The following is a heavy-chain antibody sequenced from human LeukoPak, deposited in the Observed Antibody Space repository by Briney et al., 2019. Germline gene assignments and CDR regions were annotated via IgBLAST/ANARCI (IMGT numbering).Heavy chain of an antibody. J-gene: IGHJ4*02. D-gene: IGHD3-9*01. CDR1: GFTFDDYA. Sequence: PGGSLRLSCAASGFTFDDYAMHWVRQAPGKGLEWVSVISGDGGSTYYADSVKGRFTISRDNSKNSLYLQMNSLRTEDTALYYCARLRDSDILTGYSQTWLLDYWGQGTLVTVSS. CDR3: ARLRDSDILTGYSQTWLLDY. V-gene: IGHV3-43*02. CDR2: ISGDGGST.